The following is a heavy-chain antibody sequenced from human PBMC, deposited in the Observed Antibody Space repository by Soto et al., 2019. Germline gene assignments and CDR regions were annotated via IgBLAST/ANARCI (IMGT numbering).Heavy chain of an antibody. Sequence: QVHLMQSGAEVKSPGASVRVSCKASGYTFSSYGVSWVRQAPGQGLEFMGWIRVYNGHTNYAQKFQGRVTMTTDTSTSTAYMQLRSLRSADTAVYFCARCDFGDYVPTLDHWGQGTLVTVSA. J-gene: IGHJ4*02. CDR2: IRVYNGHT. CDR3: ARCDFGDYVPTLDH. D-gene: IGHD4-17*01. V-gene: IGHV1-18*01. CDR1: GYTFSSYG.